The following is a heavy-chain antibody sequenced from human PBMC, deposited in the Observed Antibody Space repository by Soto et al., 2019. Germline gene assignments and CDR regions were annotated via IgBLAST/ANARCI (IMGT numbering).Heavy chain of an antibody. CDR3: ARGGVGATTIDY. CDR1: GFTFSSYA. J-gene: IGHJ4*02. V-gene: IGHV3-30-3*01. D-gene: IGHD1-26*01. CDR2: ISYDGSNK. Sequence: QVQLVESGGGVVQPGRSLRLSCAASGFTFSSYAMHWVRQAPGKGLEWVAVISYDGSNKYYADSVKGRFTISRDNSKNTLYLQMNSLRAEDTAVYYCARGGVGATTIDYWGQGTLVTVSS.